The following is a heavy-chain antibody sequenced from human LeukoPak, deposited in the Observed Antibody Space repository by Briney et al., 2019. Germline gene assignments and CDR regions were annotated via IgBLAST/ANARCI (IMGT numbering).Heavy chain of an antibody. D-gene: IGHD3-10*01. CDR1: GFTFSSYG. CDR2: ISGSGGST. CDR3: AKNRQYYGSNWFDP. J-gene: IGHJ5*02. Sequence: GRTLRLSCAASGFTFSSYGMSWVRQAPGKGLEWVSAISGSGGSTYYADSVKGRFTISRDNSKNTLYLQMNSLRAEDTAVYYCAKNRQYYGSNWFDPWGQGTLVTVSS. V-gene: IGHV3-23*01.